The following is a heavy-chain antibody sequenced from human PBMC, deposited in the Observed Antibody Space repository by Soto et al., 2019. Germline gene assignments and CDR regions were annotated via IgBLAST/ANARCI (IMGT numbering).Heavy chain of an antibody. CDR1: GYTFTGYY. CDR2: INPNSGGT. V-gene: IGHV1-2*04. D-gene: IGHD2-15*01. Sequence: SVQVSCMASGYTFTGYYMHWVRQAPGQGREWMGWINPNSGGTNYAKKFQGWVTMTRDTSISTAYMELSRLRSDDTAVYYCARGGSEYCSGGSCYSADYWGQGTLVTVSS. CDR3: ARGGSEYCSGGSCYSADY. J-gene: IGHJ4*02.